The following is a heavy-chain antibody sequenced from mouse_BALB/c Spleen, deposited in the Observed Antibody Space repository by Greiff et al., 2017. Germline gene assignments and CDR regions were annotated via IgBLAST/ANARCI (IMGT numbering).Heavy chain of an antibody. CDR3: ARDRDYGNAAWFAY. CDR1: GFSLTGYG. J-gene: IGHJ3*01. D-gene: IGHD2-1*01. V-gene: IGHV2-6-7*01. Sequence: VKLEESGPGLVAPSQSLSITCTVSGFSLTGYGVNWVRQPPGKGLEWLGMIWGDGSTDYNSALKSRLSISKDNSKSQVFLKMNSLQTDDTARYYCARDRDYGNAAWFAYWGQGTLVTVSA. CDR2: IWGDGST.